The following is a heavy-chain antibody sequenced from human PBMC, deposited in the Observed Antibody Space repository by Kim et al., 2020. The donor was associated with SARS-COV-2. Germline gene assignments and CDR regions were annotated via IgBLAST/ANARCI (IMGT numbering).Heavy chain of an antibody. Sequence: GGSLRLFCAASGFTFSSYSMNWVRQAPGKGLEWVSSISSSSSYIYYADSVKGRFTISRDNAKNSLYLQMNSLRAEDTAVYYCAREVPHMRRLGELSLYGGFDYWGQGTLVTVSS. CDR1: GFTFSSYS. V-gene: IGHV3-21*04. J-gene: IGHJ4*02. CDR2: ISSSSSYI. CDR3: AREVPHMRRLGELSLYGGFDY. D-gene: IGHD3-16*02.